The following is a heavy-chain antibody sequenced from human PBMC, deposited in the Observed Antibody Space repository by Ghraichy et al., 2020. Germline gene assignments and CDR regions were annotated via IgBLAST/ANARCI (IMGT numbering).Heavy chain of an antibody. CDR1: GGSISSYY. V-gene: IGHV4-59*01. CDR3: ARDRGILTAEDYFDY. J-gene: IGHJ4*02. CDR2: IYYSGST. D-gene: IGHD3-9*01. Sequence: SETLSLTCTVSGGSISSYYWSWIRQPPGKGLEWIGYIYYSGSTNYNPSLKSRVTISVDTSKNQFSLKLSSVTAADTAVYYCARDRGILTAEDYFDYWGQGTLVTVSS.